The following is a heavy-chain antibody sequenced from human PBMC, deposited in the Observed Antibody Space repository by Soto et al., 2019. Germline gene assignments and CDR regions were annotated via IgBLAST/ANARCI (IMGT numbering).Heavy chain of an antibody. CDR3: ALTGDAFDI. J-gene: IGHJ3*02. CDR1: GGSISSYY. Sequence: SETLSLTCTVSGGSISSYYWSWIRQPPGKGLEWIGYIYYSGSTNYNPSLKSRVTISVDTSKNQFSRKLSSVTAADTAVYYCALTGDAFDIWGQGTMVTVSS. V-gene: IGHV4-59*01. D-gene: IGHD7-27*01. CDR2: IYYSGST.